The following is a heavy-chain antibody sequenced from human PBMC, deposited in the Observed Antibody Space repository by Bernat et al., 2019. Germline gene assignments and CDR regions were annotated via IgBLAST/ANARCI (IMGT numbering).Heavy chain of an antibody. CDR3: ARDTEYYYGSGSYYPDGYYYYYYGMDV. J-gene: IGHJ6*02. Sequence: EVQLVESGGGLVQPGGPLRLSCAASGFTFISYSMNWVRQAPGKGREWVSYISSRSTVYYADIRKGRLTISGDNAKNSLYLQMNSLRAEDTAVYYCARDTEYYYGSGSYYPDGYYYYYYGMDVWGQGTTVTVSS. CDR2: ISSRSTV. CDR1: GFTFISYS. V-gene: IGHV3-48*01. D-gene: IGHD3-10*01.